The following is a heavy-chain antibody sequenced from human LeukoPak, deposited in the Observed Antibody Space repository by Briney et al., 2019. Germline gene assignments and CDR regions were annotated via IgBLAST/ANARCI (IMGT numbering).Heavy chain of an antibody. CDR3: ATKYYYDSSGYYYPYYFDY. Sequence: SVKVSCKASGGTFSSYAISWVRQAPGQGLEWMGGIIPIFGTANYAQKFQGRVTITTDESTSTAYMELSSLRSEDTAVYYCATKYYYDSSGYYYPYYFDYWGQGTQVTVSS. D-gene: IGHD3-22*01. CDR1: GGTFSSYA. J-gene: IGHJ4*02. V-gene: IGHV1-69*05. CDR2: IIPIFGTA.